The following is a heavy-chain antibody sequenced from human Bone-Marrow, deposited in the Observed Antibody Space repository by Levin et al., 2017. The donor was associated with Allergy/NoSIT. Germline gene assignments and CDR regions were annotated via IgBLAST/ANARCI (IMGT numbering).Heavy chain of an antibody. CDR2: IWYDGSNE. V-gene: IGHV3-33*01. CDR3: ARDSVQVVEPAPDDNNQPSLLMDV. Sequence: SCATSGFTFTTYAFHWVRQAPGKGLEWVAVIWYDGSNEYYADSVRGRFTISRDNSKNTLYLQMNSLRAEDTAVYYCARDSVQVVEPAPDDNNQPSLLMDVWGQGTTVIVSS. D-gene: IGHD3-22*01. CDR1: GFTFTTYA. J-gene: IGHJ6*02.